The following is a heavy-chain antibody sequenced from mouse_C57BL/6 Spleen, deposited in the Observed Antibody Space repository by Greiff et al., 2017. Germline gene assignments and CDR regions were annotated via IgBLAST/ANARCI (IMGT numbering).Heavy chain of an antibody. CDR2: IYPGDGDT. J-gene: IGHJ1*03. CDR3: ARGITTVVAPYWYFDV. Sequence: VQLQQSGPELVKPGASVKISCKASGYAFSSSWMNWVKQRPGKGLEWIGRIYPGDGDTNYNGKFKGKATLTADKSSSTAYMQLSSLTSEDSAVYFWARGITTVVAPYWYFDVWGTGTTVTVSS. CDR1: GYAFSSSW. V-gene: IGHV1-82*01. D-gene: IGHD1-1*01.